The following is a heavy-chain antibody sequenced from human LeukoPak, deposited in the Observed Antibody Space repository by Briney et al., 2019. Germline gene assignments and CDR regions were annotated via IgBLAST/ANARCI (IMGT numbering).Heavy chain of an antibody. CDR1: GFTFSEYS. Sequence: GSLRLSCAASGFTFSEYSMSWVRQAPGKGLEWVSNIRSNGRDTYYTDSVKGRFTISRDNSKNTLYLEMNSLRAEDTAVYYCARGGYTSYFDPWGQGTLVTVSS. CDR3: ARGGYTSYFDP. J-gene: IGHJ5*02. CDR2: IRSNGRDT. V-gene: IGHV3-23*01. D-gene: IGHD2-15*01.